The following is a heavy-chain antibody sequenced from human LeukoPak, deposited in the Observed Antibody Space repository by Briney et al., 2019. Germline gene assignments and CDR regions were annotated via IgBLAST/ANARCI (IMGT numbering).Heavy chain of an antibody. Sequence: SQTLSLTCTVSGGSISSGSYYWSWIRQPAGKGLEWIGRIYTSGSTNYNPSLKSRVTISVDTSKNQSSLKLSSVTAADTAVYYCARDLVAMNWFDPWGQGTLVTVSS. D-gene: IGHD2-15*01. CDR3: ARDLVAMNWFDP. V-gene: IGHV4-61*02. CDR1: GGSISSGSYY. CDR2: IYTSGST. J-gene: IGHJ5*02.